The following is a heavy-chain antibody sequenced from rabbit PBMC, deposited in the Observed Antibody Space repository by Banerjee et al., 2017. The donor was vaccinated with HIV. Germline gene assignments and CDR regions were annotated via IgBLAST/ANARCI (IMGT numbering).Heavy chain of an antibody. J-gene: IGHJ4*01. D-gene: IGHD1-1*01. CDR1: GFSFSDRDV. CDR2: INTATGKA. CDR3: ARDSGSGDYIDVYFDF. V-gene: IGHV1S45*01. Sequence: QEQLVESGGGLVKPEGSLTLTCKASGFSFSDRDVMCWVRQAPGKGLEWIACINTATGKAVYASWAKGRFTISKSSSTTVTLQMTGLTAADTATYFCARDSGSGDYIDVYFDFWGPGTLVTVS.